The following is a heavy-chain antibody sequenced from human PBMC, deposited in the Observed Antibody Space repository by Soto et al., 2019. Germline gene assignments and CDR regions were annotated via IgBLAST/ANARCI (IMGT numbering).Heavy chain of an antibody. CDR1: GFSLSTSGVG. D-gene: IGHD6-13*01. V-gene: IGHV2-5*02. CDR2: IYWDDDK. CDR3: ALYSSSLVWFDP. J-gene: IGHJ5*02. Sequence: QITLKESGPTLVKPTQTLTLTCTFSGFSLSTSGVGVDWIRQPPGKALEWLALIYWDDDKRYSPSLKSRLNITKDTSKNQVVLTMTNMDPVDTATYYCALYSSSLVWFDPWGQGTLVTVSS.